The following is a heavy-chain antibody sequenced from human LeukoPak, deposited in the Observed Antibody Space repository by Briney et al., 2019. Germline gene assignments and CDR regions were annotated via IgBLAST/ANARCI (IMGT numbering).Heavy chain of an antibody. Sequence: SVKVSCKASGGTFSSYAISWVRQAPGQGLEWMGRIIPILGIANYAQKFQGRVTITADKSTSTAYMELSSLRSEDTAVYYCARVEMATMRLGYWGQGTLVTVSS. V-gene: IGHV1-69*04. D-gene: IGHD5-24*01. J-gene: IGHJ4*02. CDR2: IIPILGIA. CDR1: GGTFSSYA. CDR3: ARVEMATMRLGY.